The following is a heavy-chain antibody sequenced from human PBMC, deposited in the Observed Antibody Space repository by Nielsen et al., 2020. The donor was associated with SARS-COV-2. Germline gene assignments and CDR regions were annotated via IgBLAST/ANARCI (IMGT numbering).Heavy chain of an antibody. D-gene: IGHD4-11*01. CDR3: ARAAVSTVGWFDP. CDR2: LSSRGSA. CDR1: GGSISSNNYY. Sequence: SETLSLTCTVSGGSISSNNYYWVWIRQPPGKGLEWIGSLSSRGSAYYNPSPRNRVTMSADTSKNQFSLRLSSGTAADTAVYYCARAAVSTVGWFDPWGQGTLVTVSS. V-gene: IGHV4-39*07. J-gene: IGHJ5*02.